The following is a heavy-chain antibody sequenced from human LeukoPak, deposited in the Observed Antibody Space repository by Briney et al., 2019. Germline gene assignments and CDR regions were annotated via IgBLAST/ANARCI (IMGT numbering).Heavy chain of an antibody. D-gene: IGHD5-12*01. V-gene: IGHV4-59*08. J-gene: IGHJ4*02. Sequence: SETLSLTCTVSGGSISSYYWSWIRQPPGKGLEWIGYIYSTGTTNYNPSLESRVTISVDTSKNQFSLKLSSVTAADTAVYYCARQGTAYSFDFWGQGTLVSVSS. CDR3: ARQGTAYSFDF. CDR2: IYSTGTT. CDR1: GGSISSYY.